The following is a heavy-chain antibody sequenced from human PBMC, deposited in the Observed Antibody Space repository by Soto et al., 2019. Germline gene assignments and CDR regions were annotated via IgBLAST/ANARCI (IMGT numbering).Heavy chain of an antibody. J-gene: IGHJ3*02. D-gene: IGHD3-10*01. CDR2: IIAIFGTG. CDR3: ARDPQGTGAFDI. Sequence: QVQLVQSGAEVQTPGSSVKVSCKASGGTFSSYAISWVRQAPGQGLEWMGGIIAIFGTGNYAQKFQGRAMITADESTSTAYMELSSLRAEYTAVCYCARDPQGTGAFDIWGQGTMVTVSS. CDR1: GGTFSSYA. V-gene: IGHV1-69*01.